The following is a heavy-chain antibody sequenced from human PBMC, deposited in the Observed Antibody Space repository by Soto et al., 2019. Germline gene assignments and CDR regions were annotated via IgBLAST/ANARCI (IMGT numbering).Heavy chain of an antibody. J-gene: IGHJ4*02. V-gene: IGHV3-23*01. CDR2: ISSSGAFT. Sequence: EVQLLASGVGLVQPGGALRPSCAASGFTFSSNDMTWVRPAPGKGLEWVSTISSSGAFTYHADSVKGRFTISRDSSNNTVFLQMNSLRAEDTAVYYFAKHQFSMVRGISPFDYWGQGTLVTVSA. CDR3: AKHQFSMVRGISPFDY. CDR1: GFTFSSND. D-gene: IGHD3-10*01.